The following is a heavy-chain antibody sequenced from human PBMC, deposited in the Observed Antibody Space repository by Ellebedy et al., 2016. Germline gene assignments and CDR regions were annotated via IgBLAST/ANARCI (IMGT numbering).Heavy chain of an antibody. D-gene: IGHD4-17*01. CDR1: GFSLSTSQLV. J-gene: IGHJ4*02. CDR3: VHRTTVTSVDY. Sequence: SGPTLVKPTQTLTLTCTFSGFSLSTSQLVVGWVRQPPGQALEWLAFIYGNDDQRYSPSLRTRLTITRDTSKNQVILTMTNMDPVDTATYFCVHRTTVTSVDYWGRGTLVTVST. V-gene: IGHV2-5*01. CDR2: IYGNDDQ.